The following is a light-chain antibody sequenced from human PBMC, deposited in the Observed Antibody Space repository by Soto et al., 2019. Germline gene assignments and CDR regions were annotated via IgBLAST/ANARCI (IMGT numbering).Light chain of an antibody. V-gene: IGKV1-5*01. CDR2: DGS. J-gene: IGKJ1*01. CDR1: QSINSW. CDR3: QHYQTYSRT. Sequence: DIQMTQSPSTVSASVGDRITITCRASQSINSWLAWYRQRPGEAPQHLIYDGSHLAMGVPSRFSGSGSGTDFTLSISRLQPDYFATFYCQHYQTYSRTFGQGTKVQVK.